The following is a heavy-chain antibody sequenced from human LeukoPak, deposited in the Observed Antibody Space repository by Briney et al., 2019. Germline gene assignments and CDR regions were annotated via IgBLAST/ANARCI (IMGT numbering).Heavy chain of an antibody. D-gene: IGHD3-10*01. Sequence: GASVKVSCKASGYTFTSYAMHWVRQAPGQRLERMGWINAGNGNTKYSQKFQGRVAITRDTSASTAYMELSSLRSEDTAVYYCASAYYYGSGRESDAFDIWGQGTMVTVSS. CDR2: INAGNGNT. CDR3: ASAYYYGSGRESDAFDI. J-gene: IGHJ3*02. CDR1: GYTFTSYA. V-gene: IGHV1-3*01.